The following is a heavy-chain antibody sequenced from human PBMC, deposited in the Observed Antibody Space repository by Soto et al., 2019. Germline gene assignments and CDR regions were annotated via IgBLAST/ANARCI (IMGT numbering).Heavy chain of an antibody. J-gene: IGHJ6*02. CDR1: GYTFTSYD. CDR2: MNPNSGNT. V-gene: IGHV1-8*01. D-gene: IGHD3-3*01. Sequence: ASVKVSCKASGYTFTSYDINWVRQATGQGLEWMGWMNPNSGNTGYAQKFQGRVTMTRNTSISTAYMELSSLRSEDTAVYYCARVGHSITIFGVVPTYGTDVWGQGTTVTVSS. CDR3: ARVGHSITIFGVVPTYGTDV.